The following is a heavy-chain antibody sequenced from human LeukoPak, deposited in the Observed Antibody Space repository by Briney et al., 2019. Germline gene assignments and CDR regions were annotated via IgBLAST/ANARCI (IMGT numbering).Heavy chain of an antibody. CDR1: GYTFTGYY. CDR2: INPNSGGT. J-gene: IGHJ4*02. Sequence: ASVKVSCKASGYTFTGYYMHWVRQAPGQGLEWMGWINPNSGGTNYAQKFQGRVTTTRDTSISTAYMELSRLRSDDTAVYYCARAWPTYYYDSSGYYPGDYWGQGTLVTVSS. CDR3: ARAWPTYYYDSSGYYPGDY. D-gene: IGHD3-22*01. V-gene: IGHV1-2*02.